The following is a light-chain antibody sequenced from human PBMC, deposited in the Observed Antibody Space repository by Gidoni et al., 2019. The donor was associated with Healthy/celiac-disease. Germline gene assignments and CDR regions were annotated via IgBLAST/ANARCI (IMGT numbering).Light chain of an antibody. V-gene: IGKV3-11*01. CDR1: QSVSSY. CDR2: DAS. Sequence: EIVLTQSPATLSLSPGERATLSCRASQSVSSYLAWYQQKPGQAPRLLIYDASNRATGIPARFSGIGSGTDFTLTISSLEPEDFAVYYCQQRSNWWITFGQGTRLEIK. J-gene: IGKJ5*01. CDR3: QQRSNWWIT.